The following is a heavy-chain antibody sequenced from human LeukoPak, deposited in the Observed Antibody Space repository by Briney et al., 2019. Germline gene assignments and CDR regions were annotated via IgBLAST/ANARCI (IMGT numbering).Heavy chain of an antibody. Sequence: SETVSLTCTVSGGSISSYYWSWIRQPPGKGLEWIGYIYYSGSTNYNPSLKSRVTISVDTSKNQFSLKLSSVTAADTAVYYCAREPYYDFWSGYYEDMDVWGKGTTVTVSS. D-gene: IGHD3-3*01. CDR1: GGSISSYY. CDR3: AREPYYDFWSGYYEDMDV. J-gene: IGHJ6*03. CDR2: IYYSGST. V-gene: IGHV4-59*01.